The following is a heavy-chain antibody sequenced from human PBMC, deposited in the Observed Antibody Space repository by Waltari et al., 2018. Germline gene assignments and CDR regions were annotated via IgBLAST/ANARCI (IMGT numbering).Heavy chain of an antibody. Sequence: EVQLSESGGGLVQPGGSLRPSCAASGSTLRRYAMRWARQAPGKGLEWVSAISSSGGSTYYADSVKGRFTISRDNSKNTLYLQMNSLRAEDTAVYYCAKGSATYYFDYWGQGTLVTVSS. D-gene: IGHD6-6*01. CDR1: GSTLRRYA. J-gene: IGHJ4*02. CDR2: ISSSGGST. CDR3: AKGSATYYFDY. V-gene: IGHV3-23*01.